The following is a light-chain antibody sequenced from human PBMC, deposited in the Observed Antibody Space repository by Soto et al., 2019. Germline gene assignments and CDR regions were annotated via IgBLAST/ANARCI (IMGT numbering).Light chain of an antibody. CDR3: VLYMGSGIWV. Sequence: QTVVTQEPSFSVSPGATVTLTCGLSSGSVSTNNYPSWYQQTPGQAPRTLIYRTYPRSSGVPDRFSASILGNKAALTITGAQADDESDYYCVLYMGSGIWVFGGGTKLTVL. CDR1: SGSVSTNNY. CDR2: RTY. V-gene: IGLV8-61*01. J-gene: IGLJ3*02.